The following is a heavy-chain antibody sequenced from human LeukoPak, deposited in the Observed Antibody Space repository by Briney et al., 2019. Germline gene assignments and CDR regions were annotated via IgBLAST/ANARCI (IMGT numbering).Heavy chain of an antibody. CDR1: GYTFTSYG. CDR2: ISAYNGNT. J-gene: IGHJ5*02. Sequence: ASVKVSCKASGYTFTSYGIGWVRQAPGQGLEWMGWISAYNGNTNYAQKLQGRVTMTTDTSTSTAYMELRSLRSDDTAVYYCARSTMVRGAHYWFDPWGQGTLVTVSS. D-gene: IGHD3-10*01. V-gene: IGHV1-18*01. CDR3: ARSTMVRGAHYWFDP.